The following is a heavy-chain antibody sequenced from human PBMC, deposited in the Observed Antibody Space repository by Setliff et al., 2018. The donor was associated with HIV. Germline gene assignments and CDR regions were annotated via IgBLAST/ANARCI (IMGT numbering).Heavy chain of an antibody. J-gene: IGHJ4*02. CDR2: IKSKTDGGTT. D-gene: IGHD3-10*01. CDR3: TTGYYYGSGSPDY. Sequence: GGSLRLSCAASGFTFTNAWMSWVRQAPGKGLEWVGRIKSKTDGGTTDYAAPVKGRFTISRDDSKNTLYLQMNSLKTEDTAVYYCTTGYYYGSGSPDYWGQGTPVTVSS. CDR1: GFTFTNAW. V-gene: IGHV3-15*01.